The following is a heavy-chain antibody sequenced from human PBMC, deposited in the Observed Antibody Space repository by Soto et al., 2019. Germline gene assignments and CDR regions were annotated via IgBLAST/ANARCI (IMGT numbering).Heavy chain of an antibody. Sequence: GGSLRLSCAGSGFAFSRSGMHWVRQAPGKGLEWVAVTSYDGRNDYYADSVKGRFTISRDNSKNTLYLQMNSLRVEDTAVYHCAKGIGQDSGYDLLFDYWGQGTLVTVSS. CDR2: TSYDGRND. CDR1: GFAFSRSG. V-gene: IGHV3-30*18. D-gene: IGHD5-12*01. CDR3: AKGIGQDSGYDLLFDY. J-gene: IGHJ4*02.